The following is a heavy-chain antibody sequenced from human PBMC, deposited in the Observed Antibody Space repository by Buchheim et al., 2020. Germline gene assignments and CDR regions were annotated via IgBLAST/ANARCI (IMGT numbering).Heavy chain of an antibody. Sequence: QVQLQESGPGLVKPSETLSLSCNVSGGSISSHYWSWIRQPPGKGLEWIGYIYYSGSTNYNPSLKLRVTISVDPSKNQFFLKLNSVTAADTAVYYCAYSSGWDAEYFQHWGQGTL. D-gene: IGHD6-19*01. V-gene: IGHV4-59*11. J-gene: IGHJ1*01. CDR1: GGSISSHY. CDR2: IYYSGST. CDR3: AYSSGWDAEYFQH.